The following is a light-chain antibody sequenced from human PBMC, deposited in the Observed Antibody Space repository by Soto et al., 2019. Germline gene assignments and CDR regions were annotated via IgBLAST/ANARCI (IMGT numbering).Light chain of an antibody. V-gene: IGKV3-15*01. CDR3: QQYYNWPRT. J-gene: IGKJ1*01. Sequence: IVLTQSPGTLSLSPGEIATLSCSASQSVSSNLAWYQHKPGQAPRLLVYGASTRASGIPDRFSGSGSGTEFTLSISSLQSEDFAVYYCQQYYNWPRTFGQGTKVDIK. CDR1: QSVSSN. CDR2: GAS.